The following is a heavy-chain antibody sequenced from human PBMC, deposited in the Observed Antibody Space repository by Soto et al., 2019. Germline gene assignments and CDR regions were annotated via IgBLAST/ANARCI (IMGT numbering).Heavy chain of an antibody. Sequence: SVEVGCKASGLTFRDSAGRWVRQRRGHRLEWIGWIGVGSGNTNYAQDFQGRVTISRDMTTDTVYMELSSLRSEHSAVFFCGAAVLTYDGGGYFFDGFDTWGQGTTVTVS. CDR3: GAAVLTYDGGGYFFDGFDT. CDR1: GLTFRDSA. J-gene: IGHJ3*02. V-gene: IGHV1-58*01. CDR2: IGVGSGNT. D-gene: IGHD3-22*01.